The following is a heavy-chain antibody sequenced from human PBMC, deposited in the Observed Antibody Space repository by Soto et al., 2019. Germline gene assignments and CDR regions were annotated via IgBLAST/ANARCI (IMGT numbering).Heavy chain of an antibody. CDR3: AKGGYCSGGSCPYNWFDP. Sequence: EVQLLESGGGLVQPGGSLRLSCAASGFTFSSYAMTWVRQAPGKGLEWVSAISGSGGSTYYADSVKGRFTISRDNSKNTLYLQMNSLRAEAKAVYYCAKGGYCSGGSCPYNWFDPWGQGTLVTVSS. D-gene: IGHD2-15*01. V-gene: IGHV3-23*01. CDR1: GFTFSSYA. CDR2: ISGSGGST. J-gene: IGHJ5*02.